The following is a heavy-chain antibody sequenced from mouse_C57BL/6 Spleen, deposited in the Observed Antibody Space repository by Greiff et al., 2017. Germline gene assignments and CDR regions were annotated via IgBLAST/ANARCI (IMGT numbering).Heavy chain of an antibody. CDR2: INPGSGGT. CDR3: ASYDYDEGAFDY. V-gene: IGHV1-54*01. D-gene: IGHD2-4*01. CDR1: GYAFTNYL. Sequence: VQGVESGAELVRPGTSVKVSCKASGYAFTNYLIEWVKQRPGQGLEWIGVINPGSGGTNYNEKFKGKATLTADKSSSTAYMQLSSLTSEDSAVYFCASYDYDEGAFDYWGQGTTLTVSS. J-gene: IGHJ2*01.